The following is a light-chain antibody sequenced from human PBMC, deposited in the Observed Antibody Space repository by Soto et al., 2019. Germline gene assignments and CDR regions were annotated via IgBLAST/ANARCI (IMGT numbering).Light chain of an antibody. J-gene: IGKJ5*01. Sequence: DIQMTQSTSSLSASVGDRVTITCRASQSISSYLNWYQQKPGKAPKLLIYAASSLQSGVPSRFSGSGSGTDFTLTISSLQPEDFATYYCQQSYSTPRITFGHGTRLEIK. CDR2: AAS. CDR1: QSISSY. CDR3: QQSYSTPRIT. V-gene: IGKV1-39*01.